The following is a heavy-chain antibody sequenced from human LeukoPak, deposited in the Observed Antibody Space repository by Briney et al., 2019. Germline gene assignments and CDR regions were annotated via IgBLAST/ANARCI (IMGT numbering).Heavy chain of an antibody. CDR2: IKEDINEK. CDR1: GFTCSSHW. J-gene: IGHJ4*02. V-gene: IGHV3-7*01. CDR3: GRDPGFWSGYYKV. Sequence: PGGSLRLSCAASGFTCSSHWMSWVRQAPGKGPEWVANIKEDINEKYYVGSVKGRFTVSRDNAKNSPYLQMNRLRAEDTAAYYCGRDPGFWSGYYKVWGQGTLVTVSS. D-gene: IGHD3-3*01.